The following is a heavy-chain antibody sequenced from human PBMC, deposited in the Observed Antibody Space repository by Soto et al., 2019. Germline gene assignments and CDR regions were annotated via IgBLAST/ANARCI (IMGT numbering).Heavy chain of an antibody. CDR3: ARRYSSGFDY. CDR2: IYYSGST. V-gene: IGHV4-59*08. J-gene: IGHJ4*02. CDR1: GGSINSYY. Sequence: QVQLQESGPGLVKPSETLSLTCTVSGGSINSYYWSWIRQPPGKGLECIGYIYYSGSTKYNPSLKSQVTISVDTSKNQFSLNLSSVTAADTAVYYCARRYSSGFDYWGQGTLVTVSS. D-gene: IGHD6-19*01.